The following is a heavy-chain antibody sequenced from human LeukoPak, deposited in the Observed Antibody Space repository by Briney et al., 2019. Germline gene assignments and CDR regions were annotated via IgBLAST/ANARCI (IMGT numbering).Heavy chain of an antibody. Sequence: ASLKVSCKVSVYTLTEISMYWVRQAPGQGLEWMGGFNPEDVETIYARSFQGRLTVTEGTSTDTAYLELSSLRAEDTAMYYCATEIVGYGDVHYFDSWGQGTLVTVSS. CDR3: ATEIVGYGDVHYFDS. CDR1: VYTLTEIS. D-gene: IGHD4-17*01. J-gene: IGHJ4*02. CDR2: FNPEDVET. V-gene: IGHV1-24*01.